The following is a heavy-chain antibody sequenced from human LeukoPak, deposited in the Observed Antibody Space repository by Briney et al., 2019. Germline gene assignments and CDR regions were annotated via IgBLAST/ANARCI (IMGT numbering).Heavy chain of an antibody. Sequence: EASVKVSCKPSGYTFTGYYLHWLRQAPGQGLEWMGWINPNTDAIMYAEKFRGRVNTTRDTSISTGYMELRGLKSDDTAVYYCARDRVGSGWPRPYYFKFCGQGTPVTVSS. CDR3: ARDRVGSGWPRPYYFKF. V-gene: IGHV1-2*02. CDR1: GYTFTGYY. CDR2: INPNTDAI. J-gene: IGHJ4*02. D-gene: IGHD6-19*01.